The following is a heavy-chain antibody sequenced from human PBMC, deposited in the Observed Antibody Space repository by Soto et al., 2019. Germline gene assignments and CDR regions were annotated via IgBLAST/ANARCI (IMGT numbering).Heavy chain of an antibody. D-gene: IGHD3-22*01. CDR2: INPNSGGT. J-gene: IGHJ4*02. CDR1: GSTFTCYY. Sequence: XSVKVSCKASGSTFTCYYMHLVRQAPGQGLEWMGWINPNSGGTNYAQKFQGRVTMTRDTSISTAYMELSRLRSDDTAVYYCASAAWDSSGYNKPDYWGQGTLVTVSS. CDR3: ASAAWDSSGYNKPDY. V-gene: IGHV1-2*02.